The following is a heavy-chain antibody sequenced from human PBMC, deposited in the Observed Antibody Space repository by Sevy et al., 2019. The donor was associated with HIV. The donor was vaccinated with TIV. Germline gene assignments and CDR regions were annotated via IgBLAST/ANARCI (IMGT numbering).Heavy chain of an antibody. CDR3: ARDHVKDGDLGDYYYFAMDV. Sequence: GRSLRLSCAASGFTFSDYYMSWIRQAPGKGLEWISYISGSDYTIYYADSVKGRFTISRDNAKNSLYLQMNSLRAEDTAVYYCARDHVKDGDLGDYYYFAMDVWGQGTTVTVSS. CDR1: GFTFSDYY. V-gene: IGHV3-11*01. J-gene: IGHJ6*02. D-gene: IGHD4-17*01. CDR2: ISGSDYTI.